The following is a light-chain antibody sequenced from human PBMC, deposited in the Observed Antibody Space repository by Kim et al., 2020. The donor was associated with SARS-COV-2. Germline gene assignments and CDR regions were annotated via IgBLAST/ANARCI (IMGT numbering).Light chain of an antibody. CDR2: LAS. CDR1: QGINTY. V-gene: IGKV1-5*03. Sequence: SASVGDRVTLTCRASQGINTYLAWYQQRPGKAPNLLIYLASTLESGVPPRFSGSGFGTEFTLTINSLQPDDFATYYCQHYVRFPYTFGQGTKLE. CDR3: QHYVRFPYT. J-gene: IGKJ2*01.